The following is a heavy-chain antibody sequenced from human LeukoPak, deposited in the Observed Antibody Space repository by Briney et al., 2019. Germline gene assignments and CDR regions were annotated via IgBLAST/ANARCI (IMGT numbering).Heavy chain of an antibody. CDR3: ARGGGVCSSTSCRAYYYYYYYYMDV. CDR1: GGSISGYY. V-gene: IGHV4-59*01. J-gene: IGHJ6*03. D-gene: IGHD2-2*01. Sequence: PSETLSLNCTVSGGSISGYYWSWIRQPPGKGLEWIGYIYYSGSTNYNPSLNSRVTISVDTSKNQLSLKLSSVTAADTAVYYCARGGGVCSSTSCRAYYYYYYYYMDVWGKGTTVTVSS. CDR2: IYYSGST.